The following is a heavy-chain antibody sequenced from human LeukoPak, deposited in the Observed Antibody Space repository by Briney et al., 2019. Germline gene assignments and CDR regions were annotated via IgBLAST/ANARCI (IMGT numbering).Heavy chain of an antibody. CDR3: AREGWLRDFDY. J-gene: IGHJ4*02. V-gene: IGHV3-7*01. D-gene: IGHD5-12*01. Sequence: PGGSLRLSCATSGFTFSSYWMSWVRQAPGKGLEWVANIKQDGTEKYYVDSVKGRFPISRDNAKNSLYLQMNSLRAEDTAVYYCAREGWLRDFDYWGQGTLVTVSS. CDR2: IKQDGTEK. CDR1: GFTFSSYW.